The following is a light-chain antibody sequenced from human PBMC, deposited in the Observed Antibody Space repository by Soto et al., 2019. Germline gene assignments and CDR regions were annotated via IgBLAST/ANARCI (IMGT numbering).Light chain of an antibody. J-gene: IGKJ4*01. V-gene: IGKV3-11*01. Sequence: EIVLTQSPATLSLSPGEIATLSFRASQSVSNYLAWYQQKPGQAPRLLIYDASNRATGIPARFSGSGSGTDFTLTISSLEPEDFAVYYCQQRSGWPPLTFGGGTKVEIK. CDR2: DAS. CDR3: QQRSGWPPLT. CDR1: QSVSNY.